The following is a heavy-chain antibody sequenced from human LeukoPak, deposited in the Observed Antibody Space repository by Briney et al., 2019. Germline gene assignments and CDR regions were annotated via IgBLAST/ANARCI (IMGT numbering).Heavy chain of an antibody. CDR2: INYSGST. V-gene: IGHV4-30-4*01. Sequence: SETLSLTCTVSGGSISSGDYYWSWIRQPPGKGLEWIGYINYSGSTSYNPSLKSRVTISVDTSKNQFSLKVSSVTAADTAVYYCARATGRGFDYWGQGTLVTVSS. CDR1: GGSISSGDYY. CDR3: ARATGRGFDY. J-gene: IGHJ4*02. D-gene: IGHD3-10*01.